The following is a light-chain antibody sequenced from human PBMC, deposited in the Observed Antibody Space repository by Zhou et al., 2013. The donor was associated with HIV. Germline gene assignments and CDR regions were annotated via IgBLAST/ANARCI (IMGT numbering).Light chain of an antibody. V-gene: IGKV3-20*01. J-gene: IGKJ4*01. Sequence: EVVMTQSPATLSVSPGERATLSCRASQSVDDNFLAWYQQKPGQAPRLLIYGASNKDTGIPDRFSGSGSGTDFTLTISRLEPEDFAVYYCQQYGRSPLTFGGGTKVEIK. CDR3: QQYGRSPLT. CDR2: GAS. CDR1: QSVDDNF.